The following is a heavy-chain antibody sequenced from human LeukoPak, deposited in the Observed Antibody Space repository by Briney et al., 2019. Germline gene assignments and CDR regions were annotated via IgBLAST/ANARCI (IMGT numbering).Heavy chain of an antibody. J-gene: IGHJ4*02. CDR1: GGSISSTNR. Sequence: SETLSLTCDVSGGSISSTNRWTWVRQPPGEGLEWIGEVHLSGRTNYNPSLESRVTMSVDMSENHISLKLTSVTAADTAVYYCAREGGPYRPLDYSGQGTLVTVSS. CDR2: VHLSGRT. CDR3: AREGGPYRPLDY. V-gene: IGHV4-4*02.